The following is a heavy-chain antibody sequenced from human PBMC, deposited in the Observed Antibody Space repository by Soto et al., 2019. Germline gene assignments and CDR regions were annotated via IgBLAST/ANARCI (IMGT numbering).Heavy chain of an antibody. CDR2: IDSSGDTI. V-gene: IGHV3-11*01. Sequence: QVQLVESGGGLVKPGGSLRLSCAASGFTFSDYSMIWIRQAPGKGLEWVSYIDSSGDTIYYADSVKGRFAISRDNAKNSLFLQMDSLRAQDTATYYCARESYYYGGGGPSDHWGQGVLVTVSS. CDR1: GFTFSDYS. CDR3: ARESYYYGGGGPSDH. J-gene: IGHJ4*02. D-gene: IGHD3-10*01.